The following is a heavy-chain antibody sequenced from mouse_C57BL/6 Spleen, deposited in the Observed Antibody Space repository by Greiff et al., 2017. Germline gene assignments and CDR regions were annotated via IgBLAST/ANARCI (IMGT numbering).Heavy chain of an antibody. CDR3: ASPIYYDYAWFAY. Sequence: QVQLKQSGAELAKPGASVKLSCKASGYTFTSYWMHWVKQRPGQGLEWIGYINPSSGYTKYNQKFKDKATLTADKSSSTAYMQLSSLTYEDSAVYYCASPIYYDYAWFAYWGQGTLVTVSA. CDR2: INPSSGYT. D-gene: IGHD2-4*01. V-gene: IGHV1-7*01. J-gene: IGHJ3*01. CDR1: GYTFTSYW.